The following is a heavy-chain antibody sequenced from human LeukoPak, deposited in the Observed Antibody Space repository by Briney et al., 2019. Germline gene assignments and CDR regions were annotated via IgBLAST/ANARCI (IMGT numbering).Heavy chain of an antibody. D-gene: IGHD6-13*01. CDR2: LHSGGST. CDR3: ARAYSSSWYYYGMDV. V-gene: IGHV3-66*01. CDR1: GFTVSSNY. Sequence: PGGSLRLSCAASGFTVSSNYMTWVRQAPGKGLEWVSVLHSGGSTYYADSVKGRFTISRENAKNSLYLQMNSLRAGDTAVYYCARAYSSSWYYYGMDVWGQGTTVTVSS. J-gene: IGHJ6*02.